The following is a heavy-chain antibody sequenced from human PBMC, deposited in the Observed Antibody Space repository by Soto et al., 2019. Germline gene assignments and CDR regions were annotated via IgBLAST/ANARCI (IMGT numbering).Heavy chain of an antibody. D-gene: IGHD3-22*01. CDR1: GFTFTSSA. CDR2: IVVGSGNT. Sequence: GASVKVSCKASGFTFTSSAVQWVRQARGQRLEWIGWIVVGSGNTNHAQKFQERVTITRDMSTSTAYMELSSLRSEDTAVYYCAASLPDSSGYYYVVYYYYGMDVWGQGTTVTVSS. V-gene: IGHV1-58*01. J-gene: IGHJ6*02. CDR3: AASLPDSSGYYYVVYYYYGMDV.